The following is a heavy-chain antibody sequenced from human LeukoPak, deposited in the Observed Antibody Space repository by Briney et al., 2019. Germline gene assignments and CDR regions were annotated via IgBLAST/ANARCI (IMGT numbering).Heavy chain of an antibody. CDR2: FYSSGTS. V-gene: IGHV4-4*07. CDR3: AREKSVSGWHADS. D-gene: IGHD6-19*01. CDR1: GGSISSDC. J-gene: IGHJ4*02. Sequence: SETLSLTCSVSGGSISSDCWSWIRQPGGKGLEWIGRFYSSGTSDINPPFQPRATISVDTSKNQVFLTLASLTAADTAVYSCAREKSVSGWHADSWGQGTLVTVSS.